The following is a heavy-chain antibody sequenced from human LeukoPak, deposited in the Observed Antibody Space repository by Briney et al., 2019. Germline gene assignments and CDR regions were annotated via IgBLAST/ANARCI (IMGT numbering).Heavy chain of an antibody. V-gene: IGHV3-30*02. CDR3: TTDSGSYFEYYYYYMDV. J-gene: IGHJ6*03. CDR1: GFTFSSYG. CDR2: IRYDGSNK. Sequence: GGSLRLSCAASGFTFSSYGMHWVRQAPGKGLEWVAFIRYDGSNKYCADSVKGRFTISRDNSKNTLYLQMNSLRAEDTAVYYCTTDSGSYFEYYYYYMDVWGKGTTVTVSS. D-gene: IGHD1-26*01.